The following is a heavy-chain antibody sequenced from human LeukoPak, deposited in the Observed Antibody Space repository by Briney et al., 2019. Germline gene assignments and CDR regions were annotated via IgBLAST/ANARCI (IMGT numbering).Heavy chain of an antibody. V-gene: IGHV3-21*01. CDR1: GFTFSSYS. Sequence: GGSLRLSCAASGFTFSSYSMNWVRQAPGKGLEWVSSISSSSSYIYYADSVKGRFTISRDNAKNSLYLQMNSLRAEDTAVYYCARGRGGYAGMDRFDPWGQGTLVTVSS. J-gene: IGHJ5*02. CDR2: ISSSSSYI. D-gene: IGHD3-10*01. CDR3: ARGRGGYAGMDRFDP.